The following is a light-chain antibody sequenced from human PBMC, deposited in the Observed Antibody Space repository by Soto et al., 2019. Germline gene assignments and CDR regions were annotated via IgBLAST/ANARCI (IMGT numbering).Light chain of an antibody. CDR2: DVS. V-gene: IGLV2-14*03. Sequence: QSVLTQPASVSGSPGQAITISCTGTTNDIGRFNYVSWYQHHPGKAPKLMIYDVSNRPSGLSNRFSGSKSGNTASLIISGLQTEDEADYYCASYTTSSTVVFGGGTKVTVL. CDR3: ASYTTSSTVV. CDR1: TNDIGRFNY. J-gene: IGLJ2*01.